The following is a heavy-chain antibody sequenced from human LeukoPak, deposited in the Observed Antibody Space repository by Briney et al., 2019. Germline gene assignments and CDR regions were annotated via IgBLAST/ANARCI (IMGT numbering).Heavy chain of an antibody. D-gene: IGHD3-10*01. V-gene: IGHV3-53*01. J-gene: IGHJ4*02. CDR2: IYNGGSI. CDR3: ARASPQILFFGDLLSGAFDY. Sequence: GGSLRLSCAASGLIVSTNYMSWVRQAPGKGLEWVSVIYNGGSIYYADSVKGRFTISGNNSKNTLYLQMDRLRAEDTAVYYCARASPQILFFGDLLSGAFDYWGQGTLVTVSS. CDR1: GLIVSTNY.